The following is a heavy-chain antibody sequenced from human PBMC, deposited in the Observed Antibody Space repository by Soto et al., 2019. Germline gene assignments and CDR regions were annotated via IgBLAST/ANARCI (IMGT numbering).Heavy chain of an antibody. CDR1: GFTFSSYA. D-gene: IGHD3-16*01. CDR3: AKPEGADAFDI. J-gene: IGHJ3*02. CDR2: ISGGGYNT. V-gene: IGHV3-23*01. Sequence: PGGSLRLSCAASGFTFSSYAMNWVRQAPGKGLEWVSVISGGGYNTYYADSVQGRFTISRDNSKNTLFLQMNSLRVEDTAMYYCAKPEGADAFDIWGQGTVVTVSS.